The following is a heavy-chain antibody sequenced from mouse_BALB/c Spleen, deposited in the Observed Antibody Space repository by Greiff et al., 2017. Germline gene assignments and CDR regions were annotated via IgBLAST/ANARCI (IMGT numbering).Heavy chain of an antibody. CDR3: TNWDGAY. V-gene: IGHV6-6*02. CDR2: IRLKSNNYAT. Sequence: EVQLVESGGGLVQPGGSMKLSCVASGFTFSNYWMNWVRQSPEKGLEWVAEIRLKSNNYATHYAESVKGRFTISRDDSKSSVYLQMNNLRAEDTGIYYCTNWDGAYWGQGTLVTVSA. D-gene: IGHD4-1*01. CDR1: GFTFSNYW. J-gene: IGHJ3*01.